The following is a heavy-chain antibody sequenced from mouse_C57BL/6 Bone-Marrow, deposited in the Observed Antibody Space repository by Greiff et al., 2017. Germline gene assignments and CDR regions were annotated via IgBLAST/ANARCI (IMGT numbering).Heavy chain of an antibody. D-gene: IGHD2-3*01. CDR3: NTGGYYGGFAY. J-gene: IGHJ3*01. V-gene: IGHV14-4*01. CDR2: IDPENGDT. CDR1: GFNIKDDS. Sequence: VQLQQSGAELVRPGASVKLSCTASGFNIKDDSMHWVKQRPEQGLEWIGWIDPENGDTEYASKFQGKATITADTSSNTAYLQLSSLTSEDTAVYYSNTGGYYGGFAYWGQGTLVTVSA.